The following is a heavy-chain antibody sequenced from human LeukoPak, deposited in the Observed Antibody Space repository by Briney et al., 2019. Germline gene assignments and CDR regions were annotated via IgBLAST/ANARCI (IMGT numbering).Heavy chain of an antibody. CDR1: GYTFTGYY. Sequence: GASVKVSCKASGYTFTGYYMHWVRQAPRQGFEWMGWINPNTGGTHYAQNFQGRVTMTRDTSISTAYMAFSRLKSDDTAVYFCARGDGDYVGNDYWGHGTLVTVSS. V-gene: IGHV1-2*02. J-gene: IGHJ4*01. CDR2: INPNTGGT. CDR3: ARGDGDYVGNDY. D-gene: IGHD4-17*01.